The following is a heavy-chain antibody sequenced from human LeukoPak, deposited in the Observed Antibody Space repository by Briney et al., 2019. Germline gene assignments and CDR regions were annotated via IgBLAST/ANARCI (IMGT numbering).Heavy chain of an antibody. D-gene: IGHD3-16*01. CDR3: ARKGKDLGTFDY. CDR1: GYTFTGYY. Sequence: ASVKVSCKASGYTFTGYYMHWVRQAPGQGLEWMGRINPNSCGTNYAQKFQGRVTMTRDTSISTAYVELSRLRTDDTAVYYCARKGKDLGTFDYWGQGTLVTVSS. CDR2: INPNSCGT. J-gene: IGHJ4*02. V-gene: IGHV1-2*06.